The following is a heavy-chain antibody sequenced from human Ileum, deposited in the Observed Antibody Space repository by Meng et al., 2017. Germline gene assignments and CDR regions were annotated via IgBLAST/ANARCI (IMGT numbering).Heavy chain of an antibody. Sequence: QVQLQQSGPGLVMPSQTLSLSCAISGDSVSSNSAAWNWIRQSPSRGLEWLGRTYYRSKWYNNYAVSVRSRISINPDTSKNQFSLQLTSVTPEDTAVYYCARDGGAAPDYFDYWGQGTLVTVSS. V-gene: IGHV6-1*01. D-gene: IGHD3-16*01. CDR3: ARDGGAAPDYFDY. CDR2: TYYRSKWYN. CDR1: GDSVSSNSAA. J-gene: IGHJ4*02.